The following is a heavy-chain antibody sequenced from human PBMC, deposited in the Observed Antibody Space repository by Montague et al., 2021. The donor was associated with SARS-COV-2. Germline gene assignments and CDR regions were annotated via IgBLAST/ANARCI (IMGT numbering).Heavy chain of an antibody. CDR3: ARHVIPRSRSGLGWFDP. V-gene: IGHV4-39*01. CDR1: GDPIRTNSYY. D-gene: IGHD3-3*01. J-gene: IGHJ5*02. CDR2: IYYTGTT. Sequence: SETLSLTCTVSGDPIRTNSYYWGWLRQPPGKCLEWIGSIYYTGTTFSKPSLKSRVTLSVDTSNNQYSLRLSSVTAADTALYHCARHVIPRSRSGLGWFDPWGQGTLDTVSS.